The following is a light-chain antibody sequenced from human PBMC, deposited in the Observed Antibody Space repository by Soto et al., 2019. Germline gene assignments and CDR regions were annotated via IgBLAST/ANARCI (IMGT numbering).Light chain of an antibody. CDR1: QGINTY. CDR3: QHYNSYSEA. CDR2: DAS. Sequence: DIQLTQSPSFLSASVGDRVTITCRASQGINTYLAWYQQKLGKAPKVLIYDASKLHSGVPSRFSGSGSGTEFTLTISSLQLDDFATYYCQHYNSYSEAFGQGTKVDIK. V-gene: IGKV1-9*01. J-gene: IGKJ1*01.